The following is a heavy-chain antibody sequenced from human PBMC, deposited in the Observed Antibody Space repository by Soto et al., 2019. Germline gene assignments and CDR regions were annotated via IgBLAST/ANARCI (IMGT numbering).Heavy chain of an antibody. Sequence: GASVKVSCKASGDTFSSYGISWVRQAPGQGLEWMGGISTIFGTANYAQKFQGRVTMTADAFTSTAYMELTSLRSEDTAVYYCARGQTYYYGSGSYSWGQGTLVTVSS. CDR1: GDTFSSYG. J-gene: IGHJ4*01. CDR3: ARGQTYYYGSGSYS. CDR2: ISTIFGTA. V-gene: IGHV1-69*13. D-gene: IGHD3-10*01.